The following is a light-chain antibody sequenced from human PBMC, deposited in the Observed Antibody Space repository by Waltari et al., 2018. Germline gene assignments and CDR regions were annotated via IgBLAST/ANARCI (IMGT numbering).Light chain of an antibody. J-gene: IGKJ4*01. CDR3: QQRSNWPLT. V-gene: IGKV3-11*01. Sequence: EVVLTQSPATLSLSPGERATLSCRASQIVSSSLAWYQQKPGQAPRLLIYDASNRATGIPVRFSGSGSGTDFTLTVSSLEPEDFAVYYCQQRSNWPLTFGGGTKVEIK. CDR2: DAS. CDR1: QIVSSS.